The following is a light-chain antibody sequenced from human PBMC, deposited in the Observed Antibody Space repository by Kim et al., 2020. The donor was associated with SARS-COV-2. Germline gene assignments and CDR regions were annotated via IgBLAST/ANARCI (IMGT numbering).Light chain of an antibody. CDR1: SGSIASNY. CDR2: EDN. CDR3: QSYDYSTVV. J-gene: IGLJ2*01. V-gene: IGLV6-57*04. Sequence: NFMLTQPHSVSESPGKTVTISCTRSSGSIASNYVQWYQQRPGGAPTTVIYEDNQRPSGVPDRFSGSIDSSSNSASLTISGLKTEDEADYYCQSYDYSTVVFGGGTQLTVL.